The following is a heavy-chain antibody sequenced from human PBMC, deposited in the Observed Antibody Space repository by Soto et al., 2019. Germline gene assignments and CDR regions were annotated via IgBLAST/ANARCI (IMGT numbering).Heavy chain of an antibody. CDR1: GYTFTGYY. CDR2: INPNSGST. Sequence: ASVKVSCKASGYTFTGYYMHWVRQAPGQGLEWMGWINPNSGSTNYAQKFQGWVTMTRDTSISTAYMELSRLRSDDTAVYYCARANDYGDYPYYFDYWGQGTLVTVS. J-gene: IGHJ4*02. V-gene: IGHV1-2*04. CDR3: ARANDYGDYPYYFDY. D-gene: IGHD4-17*01.